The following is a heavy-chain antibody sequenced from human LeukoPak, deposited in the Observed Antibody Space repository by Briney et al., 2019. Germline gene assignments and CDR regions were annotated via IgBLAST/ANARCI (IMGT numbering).Heavy chain of an antibody. Sequence: GGSLRLSCAASGFTVITNDMTWVRQAPWKGVEGVSVLYSDGNKKYADSVQGRFTISRHNSKNTLYLEMNSLSPDDTAVYYCARGVEPLAANTLAYWGQGTLVTVSS. CDR3: ARGVEPLAANTLAY. V-gene: IGHV3-53*01. CDR2: LYSDGNK. D-gene: IGHD1-14*01. J-gene: IGHJ4*02. CDR1: GFTVITND.